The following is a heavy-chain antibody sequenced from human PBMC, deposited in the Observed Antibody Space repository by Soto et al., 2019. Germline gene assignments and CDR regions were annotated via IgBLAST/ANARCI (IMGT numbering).Heavy chain of an antibody. CDR3: AIEYCSGGSCYPGFQH. CDR1: GYTFTSYY. D-gene: IGHD2-15*01. J-gene: IGHJ1*01. CDR2: INPSGGST. V-gene: IGHV1-46*03. Sequence: ASVKVSCKASGYTFTSYYMHWVRQAPGQGLEWMGIINPSGGSTSYAQKFQGRVTMTRDTSTSTVYMELSSLRSEDTAVYYCAIEYCSGGSCYPGFQHWGQGTLVTVSS.